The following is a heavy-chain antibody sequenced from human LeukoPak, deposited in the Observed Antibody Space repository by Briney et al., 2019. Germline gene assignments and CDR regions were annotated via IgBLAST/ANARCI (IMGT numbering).Heavy chain of an antibody. J-gene: IGHJ4*02. CDR3: ARVICSGGSCRFDY. D-gene: IGHD2-15*01. V-gene: IGHV4-34*01. CDR1: GGSFSGYY. Sequence: NPSETLSLTCAVYGGSFSGYYWSWIRQPPGKGLEWIGEINHSGSTNYNPSLKSRVTISVDTSKNQFSLKLSSVTAADTAVYYCARVICSGGSCRFDYWGQGTLVTVSS. CDR2: INHSGST.